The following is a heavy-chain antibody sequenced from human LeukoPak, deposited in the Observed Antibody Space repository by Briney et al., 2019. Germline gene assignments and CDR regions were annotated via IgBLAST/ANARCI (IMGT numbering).Heavy chain of an antibody. CDR1: GFTFSRYA. CDR3: STTHGDLLDY. CDR2: IKSKTYGGTT. D-gene: IGHD3-10*01. J-gene: IGHJ4*02. V-gene: IGHV3-15*01. Sequence: GGSLRLSCAASGFTFSRYAMSWVRQAPGKGLEWVARIKSKTYGGTTDYAAPVKGRFTISRDDSKSTLYLQMNSLKTEDAAVYYCSTTHGDLLDYWGQGTLVSVSS.